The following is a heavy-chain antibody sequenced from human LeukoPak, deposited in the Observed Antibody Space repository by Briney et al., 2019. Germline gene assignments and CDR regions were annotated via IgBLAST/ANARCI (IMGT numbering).Heavy chain of an antibody. D-gene: IGHD3-3*01. CDR3: AKVERGSYYDFWSGIKASNWFDP. V-gene: IGHV3-23*01. Sequence: PGGSLRLSCAASGFTFSSYAMSWVRQAPGKGLEWVSAISGSGGSTYYADSVKGRFTISRDNSKNTLYLQMNSLRAEDTAVYYCAKVERGSYYDFWSGIKASNWFDPWGQGTLVTVSS. CDR1: GFTFSSYA. J-gene: IGHJ5*02. CDR2: ISGSGGST.